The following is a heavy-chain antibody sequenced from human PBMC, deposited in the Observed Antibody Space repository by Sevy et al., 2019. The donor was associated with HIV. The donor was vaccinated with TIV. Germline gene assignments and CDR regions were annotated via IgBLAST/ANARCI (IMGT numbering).Heavy chain of an antibody. CDR3: ATERDYYYMDV. CDR1: GFTLSNAW. Sequence: GGSLRLSCAVSGFTLSNAWMNWVRQAPGKGLEWVGRIKSKTDGGTTDYAAPVKGRFTISRDDSKNTLYLQMNSLKTEDTAVYYCATERDYYYMDVWGNGTTVTVSS. CDR2: IKSKTDGGTT. J-gene: IGHJ6*03. V-gene: IGHV3-15*01.